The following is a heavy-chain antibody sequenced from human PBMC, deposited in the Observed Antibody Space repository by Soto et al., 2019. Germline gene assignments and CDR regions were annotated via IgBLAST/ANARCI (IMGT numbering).Heavy chain of an antibody. J-gene: IGHJ4*02. V-gene: IGHV2-5*02. Sequence: QITLKESGPTLVKPTQTLTLTCTFSGFSLSTSGVGVGWIRQPPGKALEWLALIYWEEDKRYSPSQRSRRTXPXXPSKHQGVLTMTNMDPVDTATSYCAHLRGWGPLDYWGQGTLVTVSS. D-gene: IGHD1-26*01. CDR3: AHLRGWGPLDY. CDR1: GFSLSTSGVG. CDR2: IYWEEDK.